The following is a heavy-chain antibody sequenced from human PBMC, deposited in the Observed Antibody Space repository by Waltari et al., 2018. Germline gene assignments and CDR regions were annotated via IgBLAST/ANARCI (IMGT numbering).Heavy chain of an antibody. CDR1: GITFSSYT. J-gene: IGHJ4*02. CDR3: ARGPAYYFDY. V-gene: IGHV3-23*01. Sequence: EVQLLESGGGLVQPGGSLTLSCAASGITFSSYTMRWVRQAPGKWLEWVSTNSASGGTFYADSVKGRFTVSRDSSKNTLSLQMNSLRAEDTAVYYCARGPAYYFDYWDQGTLVTVSS. CDR2: NSASGGT.